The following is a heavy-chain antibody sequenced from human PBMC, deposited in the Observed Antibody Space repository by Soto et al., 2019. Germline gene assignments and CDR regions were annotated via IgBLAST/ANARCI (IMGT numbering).Heavy chain of an antibody. D-gene: IGHD3-3*01. CDR1: GGSFSGYY. V-gene: IGHV4-34*01. J-gene: IGHJ6*02. CDR3: ARYITIFGVVIPGMDV. Sequence: PSETLSLTCAVYGGSFSGYYWSWIRQPPGKGLEWIGEINHSGSTNYNPSLKSRVTISVDTSKNQFSLKLSSVTAADTAVYYCARYITIFGVVIPGMDVWGQGTTVT. CDR2: INHSGST.